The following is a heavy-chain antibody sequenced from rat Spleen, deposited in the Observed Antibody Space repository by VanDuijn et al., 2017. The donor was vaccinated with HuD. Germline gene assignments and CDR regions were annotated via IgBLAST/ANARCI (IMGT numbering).Heavy chain of an antibody. Sequence: EVQLVESSGGLVQPGRSLKLSCAASGFTFSDYGMAWVRQAPTKGLEWVATISYEGIRTYYGDTVKGRFTISRDNAKSTLSLQMNSLRAEDAATYYCARRHYGYTDYFDYWGQGVMVTVSS. CDR1: GFTFSDYG. D-gene: IGHD1-9*01. J-gene: IGHJ2*01. CDR2: ISYEGIRT. V-gene: IGHV5-29*01. CDR3: ARRHYGYTDYFDY.